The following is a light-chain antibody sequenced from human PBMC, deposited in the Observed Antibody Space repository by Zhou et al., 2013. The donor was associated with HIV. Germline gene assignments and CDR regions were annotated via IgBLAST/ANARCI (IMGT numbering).Light chain of an antibody. Sequence: DIVMTQSPLSLPVTPGEPASISCRSSQSLLHSNGYNYLDWYLQKPGQSPQLLIYLGSNRASGVPDRFSGSGSGTEFTLTISSLQPEDFASYYCQQYDAYSRTFGPGTKVEIK. V-gene: IGKV2-28*01. CDR1: QSLLHSNGYNY. J-gene: IGKJ1*01. CDR2: LGS. CDR3: QQYDAYSRT.